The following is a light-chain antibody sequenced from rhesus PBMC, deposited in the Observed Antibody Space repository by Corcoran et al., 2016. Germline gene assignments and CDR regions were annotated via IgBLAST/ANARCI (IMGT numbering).Light chain of an antibody. CDR1: QSLLHTDGYTS. CDR2: GGS. CDR3: IQHKALPYS. J-gene: IGKJ2*01. V-gene: IGKV2-61*01. Sequence: DIVMTQTPLSPPVTPGEPASISCRSSQSLLHTDGYTSLDWYLQKPGQSPQVLIYGGSNRASGVLDRFSGVGSSTDFTLKISKVEAEDVGVYYCIQHKALPYSFGQGTKVEIK.